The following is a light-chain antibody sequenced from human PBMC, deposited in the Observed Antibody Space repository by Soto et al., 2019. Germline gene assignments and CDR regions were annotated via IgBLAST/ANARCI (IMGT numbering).Light chain of an antibody. J-gene: IGKJ1*01. V-gene: IGKV3-20*01. CDR3: QQYGSSPSWT. CDR2: GAS. CDR1: QSVSSSY. Sequence: EIVLTQSPGTLPLSPGERATLSCRASQSVSSSYLAWYQQKPGQAPRLLIYGASSRATGIPDRFSGSGSGTDFTLTISRLEPEDFAVYYCQQYGSSPSWTFGQGTKWIS.